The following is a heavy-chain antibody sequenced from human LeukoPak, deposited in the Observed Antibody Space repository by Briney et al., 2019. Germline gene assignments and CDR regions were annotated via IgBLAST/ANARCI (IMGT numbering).Heavy chain of an antibody. CDR1: GFTFSSYS. J-gene: IGHJ4*02. V-gene: IGHV3-21*01. CDR2: ISSSSSYI. CDR3: AREEYSSGWSPFGY. Sequence: PGRSLRLSCAASGFTFSSYSLNWVRQAPGKGLEWVSCISSSSSYIYYADSVKGRFTISRDNAENSLYLQMNSLRVEDTAVYYCAREEYSSGWSPFGYWGQGTLVTVSS. D-gene: IGHD6-19*01.